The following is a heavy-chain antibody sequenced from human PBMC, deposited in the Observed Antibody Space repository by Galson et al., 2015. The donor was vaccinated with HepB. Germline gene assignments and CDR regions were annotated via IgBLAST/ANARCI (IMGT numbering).Heavy chain of an antibody. J-gene: IGHJ3*02. V-gene: IGHV4-34*01. Sequence: ETLSLTCAVYGGSFSGYYWSWIRQPPGKGLEWIGEINHSGSTNYNPSLKSRVTISVDTSKNQFSLKLSSVTAADTAVFYCARGELYYYGSGSYYRSHDAFDIWGQGTMVTVSS. CDR2: INHSGST. CDR1: GGSFSGYY. D-gene: IGHD3-10*01. CDR3: ARGELYYYGSGSYYRSHDAFDI.